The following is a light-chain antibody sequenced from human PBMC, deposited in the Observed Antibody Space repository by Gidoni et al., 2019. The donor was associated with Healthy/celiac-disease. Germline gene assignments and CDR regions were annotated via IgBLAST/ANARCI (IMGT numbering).Light chain of an antibody. V-gene: IGKV1-39*01. CDR3: QQNYSTPPMYS. CDR1: QSISSY. CDR2: AAS. J-gene: IGKJ2*03. Sequence: DIQMTQSTSSLYASVGDRVTITCRARQSISSYLNWYQQKPGKAPKLLIYAASSLQSGVPSRFSGSGSGTDFALTISSLRPEDFATYVCQQNYSTPPMYSFGQGTKLEIK.